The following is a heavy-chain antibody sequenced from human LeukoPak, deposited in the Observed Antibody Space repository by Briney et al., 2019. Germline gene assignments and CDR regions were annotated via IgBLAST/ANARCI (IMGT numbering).Heavy chain of an antibody. V-gene: IGHV4-59*01. D-gene: IGHD3-10*01. CDR1: GGSISSYY. Sequence: SETLSLTCTVSGGSISSYYWSWIRQPPGKGLEWIGYIYYSGSTNYNPSLKSRVTISVDTSKNQFSLKLSSVTAADTAVYYCAREGYYGSGRTYYYYGMDVWGQGTTVTVSS. CDR3: AREGYYGSGRTYYYYGMDV. J-gene: IGHJ6*02. CDR2: IYYSGST.